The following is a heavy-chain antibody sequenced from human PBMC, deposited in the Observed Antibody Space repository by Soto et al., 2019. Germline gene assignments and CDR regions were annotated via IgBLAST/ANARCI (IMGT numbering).Heavy chain of an antibody. CDR1: GYTFTSYA. J-gene: IGHJ4*02. V-gene: IGHV1-3*01. Sequence: QVQLVQSGAEVKKPGASVKVSCKASGYTFTSYAMHWVRQAPGQRLEWMGWINAGNGNTKYSQKFKGRVTITRDTSASTAYMELSSLRSEDTAVYYCARGPSGGNYFDYWGQGTLVTVSS. CDR3: ARGPSGGNYFDY. D-gene: IGHD3-10*01. CDR2: INAGNGNT.